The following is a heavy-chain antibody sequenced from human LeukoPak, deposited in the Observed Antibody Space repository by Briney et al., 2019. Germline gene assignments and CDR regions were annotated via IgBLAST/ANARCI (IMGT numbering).Heavy chain of an antibody. D-gene: IGHD3-3*01. CDR2: INHSGST. V-gene: IGHV4-34*01. CDR3: ARAPYYDFWSSYPTKLRANWFDP. J-gene: IGHJ5*02. Sequence: SSETLSLTCAVYGGSFSGYYWSWIRQPPGKGLEWIGEINHSGSTNYNPSLKSRVTISVDTSKNQFSLKLSSVTAADTAVYYCARAPYYDFWSSYPTKLRANWFDPWGQGTLVTVSS. CDR1: GGSFSGYY.